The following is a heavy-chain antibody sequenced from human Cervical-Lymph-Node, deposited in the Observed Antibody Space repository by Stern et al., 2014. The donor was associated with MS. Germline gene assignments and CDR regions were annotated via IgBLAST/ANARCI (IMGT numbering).Heavy chain of an antibody. V-gene: IGHV3-7*01. D-gene: IGHD3-10*01. CDR2: IRQDGSER. CDR3: VREYGSYWY. Sequence: EVQLEESGGGLVQPGGSLRLSCEASGFTFSSYWMSWVRQAPGKGLEWVANIRQDGSERYYVDSVKGRFTISRDNANNSLSLQMNSPRVEDTAIYYCVREYGSYWYWGQGTLVTVAS. CDR1: GFTFSSYW. J-gene: IGHJ4*02.